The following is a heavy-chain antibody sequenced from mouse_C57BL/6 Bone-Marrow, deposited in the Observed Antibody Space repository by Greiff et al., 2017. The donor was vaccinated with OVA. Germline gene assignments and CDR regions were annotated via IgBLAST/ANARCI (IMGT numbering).Heavy chain of an antibody. CDR3: ARDDYDYDWFAY. CDR2: IYPGSGST. Sequence: QVQLQQPGAELVKPGASVKMSCKASGYTFTSYWITWVKQRPGQGLEWIGDIYPGSGSTNYNEKFKSKATLTVDTSSSTAYMQLSSLTSEDSAVYYCARDDYDYDWFAYWGQGTLVTVSA. V-gene: IGHV1-55*01. J-gene: IGHJ3*01. CDR1: GYTFTSYW. D-gene: IGHD2-4*01.